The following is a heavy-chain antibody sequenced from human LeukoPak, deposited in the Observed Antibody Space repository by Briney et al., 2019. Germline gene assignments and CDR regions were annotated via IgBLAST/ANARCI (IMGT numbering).Heavy chain of an antibody. CDR3: ARDLARGRAFDI. CDR1: GGSISSSSYY. CDR2: INHSGST. V-gene: IGHV4-39*07. J-gene: IGHJ3*02. Sequence: KPSETLSLTCTVSGGSISSSSYYWGWIRQPPGKGLEWIGEINHSGSTNYNPSLKSRVTISVDTSKNQFSLKLSSVTAADTAVYYCARDLARGRAFDIWGQGTMVTVSS.